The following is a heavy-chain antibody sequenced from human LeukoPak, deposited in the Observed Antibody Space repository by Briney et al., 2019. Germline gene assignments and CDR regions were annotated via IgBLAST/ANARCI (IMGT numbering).Heavy chain of an antibody. Sequence: GGSLRLSCAASGFRFSDAWMTWVRQAPGKGLEWVGLIKGKAGGETTHYAAPVKGRFTISRDDSRNTLYLQMNSLKTEDTALYYCAKDVPLTGVRSLLYWGQGTLVSVSS. D-gene: IGHD1-14*01. CDR1: GFRFSDAW. CDR2: IKGKAGGETT. CDR3: AKDVPLTGVRSLLY. V-gene: IGHV3-15*01. J-gene: IGHJ4*02.